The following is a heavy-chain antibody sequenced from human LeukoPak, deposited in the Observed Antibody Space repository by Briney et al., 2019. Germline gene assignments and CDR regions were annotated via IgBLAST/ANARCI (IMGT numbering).Heavy chain of an antibody. Sequence: GGSLRLSCAASGFTFSSYWMSWVRQAPGKGLEWVAVISYDGSNKYYADSVKGRFTISRDNSKNTLYLQMNSLRAEDTAVYYCAKVVALLWFGEASYFDYWGQGTLVTVSS. D-gene: IGHD3-10*01. J-gene: IGHJ4*02. V-gene: IGHV3-30*18. CDR1: GFTFSSYW. CDR2: ISYDGSNK. CDR3: AKVVALLWFGEASYFDY.